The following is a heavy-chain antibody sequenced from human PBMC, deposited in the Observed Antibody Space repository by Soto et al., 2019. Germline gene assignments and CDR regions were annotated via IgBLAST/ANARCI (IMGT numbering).Heavy chain of an antibody. D-gene: IGHD4-17*01. V-gene: IGHV1-18*01. Sequence: ASVKVSCKASGYTFTSYGISWVRQAPGQGLEWMGWISAYNGNTNYAQKLQGRVTMTTDTSTSTAYMELRSLRPDDTAVYYCATTVTTPPYRNGMDVWGQGTTVTV. CDR3: ATTVTTPPYRNGMDV. CDR1: GYTFTSYG. CDR2: ISAYNGNT. J-gene: IGHJ6*02.